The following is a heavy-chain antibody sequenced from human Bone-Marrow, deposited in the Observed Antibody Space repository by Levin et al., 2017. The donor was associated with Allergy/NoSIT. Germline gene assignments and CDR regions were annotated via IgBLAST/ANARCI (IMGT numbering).Heavy chain of an antibody. Sequence: SQTLSLTCTVSGGSINDYYWSWIRQPPGKGLEWIGYIFYSGSTNYNPSLKSRLTISVDMSKRDFSLKLSSVTAADTAVYYCARVTMGWFDPWGQGTLVTVSS. V-gene: IGHV4-59*01. J-gene: IGHJ5*02. D-gene: IGHD3-3*01. CDR3: ARVTMGWFDP. CDR2: IFYSGST. CDR1: GGSINDYY.